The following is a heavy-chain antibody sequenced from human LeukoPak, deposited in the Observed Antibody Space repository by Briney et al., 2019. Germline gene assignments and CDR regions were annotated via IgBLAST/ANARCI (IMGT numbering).Heavy chain of an antibody. J-gene: IGHJ4*02. V-gene: IGHV3-30*03. CDR2: MSRDGSNK. CDR1: GFTFSSYG. Sequence: GGSLRLSCAASGFTFSSYGMHWVRQAPGKGLEWVAFMSRDGSNKYYSDSVKGRFTISRENSKNTLYLQMNSLRVEDTAVYYCARRGGSYFDYWGQGTLVTVSS. D-gene: IGHD1-26*01. CDR3: ARRGGSYFDY.